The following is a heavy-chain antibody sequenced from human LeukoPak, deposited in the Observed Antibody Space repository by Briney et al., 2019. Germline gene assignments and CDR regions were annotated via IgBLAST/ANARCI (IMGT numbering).Heavy chain of an antibody. D-gene: IGHD1-26*01. V-gene: IGHV3-33*01. CDR2: IWYDGSNK. CDR3: ARESGSYYCDY. CDR1: GFTFSNYG. Sequence: GGSLRLSCAASGFTFSNYGMHWVRQAPGKGLEWVAAIWYDGSNKYYADSVKGRLTISRDNSKNMLYLQMNSLRAEDTAVYYCARESGSYYCDYWGQGTLVTVSS. J-gene: IGHJ4*02.